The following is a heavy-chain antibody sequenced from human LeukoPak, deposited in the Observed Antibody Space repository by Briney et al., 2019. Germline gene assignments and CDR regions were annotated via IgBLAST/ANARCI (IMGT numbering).Heavy chain of an antibody. CDR3: AKGGHIVATIGAYYFDY. CDR2: IRYDGSNK. J-gene: IGHJ4*02. V-gene: IGHV3-30*02. Sequence: GGSLRLSCTASGFTFSSYGMHWVRQAPGKGLEWVAFIRYDGSNKYYADSVKGRFTISRDNSKNTLYLQMNSLRAEDTAVYYCAKGGHIVATIGAYYFDYWGQGTLVTVSS. CDR1: GFTFSSYG. D-gene: IGHD5-12*01.